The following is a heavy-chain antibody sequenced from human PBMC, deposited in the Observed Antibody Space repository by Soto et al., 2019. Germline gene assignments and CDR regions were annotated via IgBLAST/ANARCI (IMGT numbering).Heavy chain of an antibody. J-gene: IGHJ5*02. V-gene: IGHV4-31*03. CDR1: GGSISSGGYY. CDR3: ARALLGRYGWFDP. Sequence: PSETLSLTCTVSGGSISSGGYYWSWIRQHPGKGLEWIGYIYYSGSTYYNPSLKSRVTISVDTSKNQFSLKLSSVTAADTAVYYCARALLGRYGWFDPWGQGTLVTVSS. CDR2: IYYSGST. D-gene: IGHD1-26*01.